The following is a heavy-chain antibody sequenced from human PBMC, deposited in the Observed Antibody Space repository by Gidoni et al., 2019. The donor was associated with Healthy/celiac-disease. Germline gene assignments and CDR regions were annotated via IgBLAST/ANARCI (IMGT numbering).Heavy chain of an antibody. CDR2: IYTSGST. J-gene: IGHJ4*02. CDR3: AIEGGVVPAALDY. Sequence: QVQLQESCPGLVKPSQNLSLTCTVSGGSISSGSYYWSWIRQPAGKGLEWIGRIYTSGSTNYNPSLKSRVTISVDTSKNQFSLKLSSVTAADTAVYYCAIEGGVVPAALDYWGQGTLVTVSS. CDR1: GGSISSGSYY. V-gene: IGHV4-61*02. D-gene: IGHD2-2*01.